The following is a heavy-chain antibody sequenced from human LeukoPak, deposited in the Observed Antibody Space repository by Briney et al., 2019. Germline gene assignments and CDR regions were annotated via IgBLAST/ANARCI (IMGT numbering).Heavy chain of an antibody. CDR3: ARDRAYYGSGTFDY. CDR2: TYYSGST. CDR1: GGSISSYY. Sequence: SETLSLTCTVSGGSISSYYWSWIRQPPGKGLEWIGYTYYSGSTNYNPSLKSRVTISVDTSKNQFSLKLSSVTAADTAVYYCARDRAYYGSGTFDYWGQGTLVTVSS. D-gene: IGHD3-10*01. V-gene: IGHV4-59*01. J-gene: IGHJ4*02.